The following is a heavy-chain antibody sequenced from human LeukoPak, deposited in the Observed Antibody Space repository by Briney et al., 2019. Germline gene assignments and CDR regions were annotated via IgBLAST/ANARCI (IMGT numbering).Heavy chain of an antibody. CDR1: GGSISSSNW. CDR2: IYHSGST. V-gene: IGHV4-4*02. Sequence: SGTLSLTCAVSGGSISSSNWWSWVRQPPGKGLEWIGEIYHSGSTNYNPSLKSRVTISVDTSKNQFSLKLSSVTAADTAVYYCARGRLYLYVYYYYYMDVWGKGTTVTVSS. D-gene: IGHD2/OR15-2a*01. CDR3: ARGRLYLYVYYYYYMDV. J-gene: IGHJ6*03.